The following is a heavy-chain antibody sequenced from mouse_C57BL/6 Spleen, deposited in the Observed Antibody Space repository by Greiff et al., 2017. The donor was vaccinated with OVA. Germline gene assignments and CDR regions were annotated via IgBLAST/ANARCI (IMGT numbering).Heavy chain of an antibody. CDR2: INPNNGGT. D-gene: IGHD2-2*01. V-gene: IGHV1-26*01. CDR1: GYTFTDYY. CDR3: ARSEDGYGSYFDY. J-gene: IGHJ2*01. Sequence: VQLQQSGPELVKPGASVKISCKASGYTFTDYYMNWVKQSHGKSLEWIGDINPNNGGTSYNQKFKGKATLTVDKSSSTAYMELRSLTSEDSAVYYCARSEDGYGSYFDYWGQGTTLTVSS.